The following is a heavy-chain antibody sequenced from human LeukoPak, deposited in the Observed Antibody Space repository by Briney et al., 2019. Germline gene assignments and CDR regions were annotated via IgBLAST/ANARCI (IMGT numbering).Heavy chain of an antibody. CDR1: GGTFSSYA. CDR3: AYGDPFHYYGMDV. Sequence: SVNVSCTASGGTFSSYAISWVRQAPGQGLEWMGGIIPIFGTANYAQKFQGRVTITADESTSTAYMELSSLRSEDTAVYYCAYGDPFHYYGMDVWGEGTTVTVSS. CDR2: IIPIFGTA. V-gene: IGHV1-69*01. D-gene: IGHD4-17*01. J-gene: IGHJ6*04.